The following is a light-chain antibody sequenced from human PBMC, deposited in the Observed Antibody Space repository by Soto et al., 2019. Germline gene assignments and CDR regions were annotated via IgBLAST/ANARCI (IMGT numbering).Light chain of an antibody. CDR2: GAS. CDR1: QSVSSY. CDR3: QQYGSPSRT. V-gene: IGKV3-20*01. J-gene: IGKJ1*01. Sequence: EIVLTQSPGTLSLSPGERATFSCRASQSVSSYLAWYQQKPGQAPRLLIYGASSRATGITDRFSGSGSGTDFTLTISRLEPEDFAVYYCQQYGSPSRTFGQGTKVEIK.